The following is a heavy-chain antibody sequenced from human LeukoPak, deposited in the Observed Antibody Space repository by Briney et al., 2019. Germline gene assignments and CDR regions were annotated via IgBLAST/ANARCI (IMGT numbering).Heavy chain of an antibody. Sequence: SETLSLTCTVSGDSISGFYWSWIRQPPGKGLEWIGYIYYSGSTNYNPSLKSRVTISVDTSKNQFSLKLSSVTAADTAVYYCASAADYGDYSFDYWGQGTLVTVSS. J-gene: IGHJ4*02. CDR1: GDSISGFY. CDR3: ASAADYGDYSFDY. V-gene: IGHV4-59*08. CDR2: IYYSGST. D-gene: IGHD4-17*01.